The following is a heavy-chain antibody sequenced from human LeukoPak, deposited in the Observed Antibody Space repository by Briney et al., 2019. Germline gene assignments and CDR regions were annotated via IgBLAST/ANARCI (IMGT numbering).Heavy chain of an antibody. CDR2: IWYDGSNK. Sequence: GGSLRLSCAASGFTFSSYGMHWVRQAPGRGLGWVSVIWYDGSNKYYADSVKGRFTISRDNSKNTLYLQMNSLRAEDTAVYYCAKEGYYDSSGYYYYYYYYYMDVWGKGTTVTVSS. V-gene: IGHV3-33*06. J-gene: IGHJ6*03. CDR3: AKEGYYDSSGYYYYYYYYYMDV. D-gene: IGHD3-22*01. CDR1: GFTFSSYG.